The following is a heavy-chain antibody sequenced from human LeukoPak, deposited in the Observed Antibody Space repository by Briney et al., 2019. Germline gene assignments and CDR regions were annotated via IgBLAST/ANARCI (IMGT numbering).Heavy chain of an antibody. D-gene: IGHD3-10*01. CDR2: IYYSGST. CDR3: ARDRARIIDY. Sequence: SETLSLTCTVSGGSISSYYWSWIRQPPGKGLEWIGYIYYSGSTNYNPSLKSRVTISVDTSKNQFSLKLSSVTAADTAVYYCARDRARIIDYWGQGTLVTVSS. J-gene: IGHJ4*02. V-gene: IGHV4-59*01. CDR1: GGSISSYY.